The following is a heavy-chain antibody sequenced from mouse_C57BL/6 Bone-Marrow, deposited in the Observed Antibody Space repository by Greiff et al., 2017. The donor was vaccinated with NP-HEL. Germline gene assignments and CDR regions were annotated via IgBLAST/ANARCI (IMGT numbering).Heavy chain of an antibody. Sequence: VQLQQSGPVLVKPGASVKMSCKASGYTITDYYMNWVKQSHGKSLEWIGVINPYNGGTSYNQKFKGKATLTVDKSSSTSYLELNSLTSEDSAVYYSARGCNPRYVDVWYSGTTVTVSS. J-gene: IGHJ1*01. CDR3: ARGCNPRYVDV. V-gene: IGHV1-19*01. CDR2: INPYNGGT. CDR1: GYTITDYY.